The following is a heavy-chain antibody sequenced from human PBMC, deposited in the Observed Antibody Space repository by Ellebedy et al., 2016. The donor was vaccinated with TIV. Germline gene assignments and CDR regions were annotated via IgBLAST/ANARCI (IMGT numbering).Heavy chain of an antibody. CDR2: IRSKANSYAT. J-gene: IGHJ4*02. CDR1: GFTFSGSA. Sequence: GGSLRLXCAASGFTFSGSAMHWVRQASGKGLEWVGRIRSKANSYATAYAASVKGRFTISRDDSKNTAYLQMNSLKTEDTAVYYCTSWTLKKHSSGYPLDYWGQGTLVTVSS. D-gene: IGHD3-22*01. V-gene: IGHV3-73*01. CDR3: TSWTLKKHSSGYPLDY.